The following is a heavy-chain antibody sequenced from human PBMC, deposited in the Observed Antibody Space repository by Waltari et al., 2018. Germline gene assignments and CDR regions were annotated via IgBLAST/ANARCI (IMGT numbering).Heavy chain of an antibody. CDR2: RKQDAMTS. Sequence: EVQLVGSGGGLVQTGGSLRLSCAASGFTFSNYWMDCVRQAPGKGLGRLANRKQDAMTSHNGDSVKGRFTISRDNARNLLYLQINGLGDEETAVYYCSVSLNHWGQGTLVTVSS. CDR3: SVSLNH. J-gene: IGHJ5*02. V-gene: IGHV3-7*01. CDR1: GFTFSNYW.